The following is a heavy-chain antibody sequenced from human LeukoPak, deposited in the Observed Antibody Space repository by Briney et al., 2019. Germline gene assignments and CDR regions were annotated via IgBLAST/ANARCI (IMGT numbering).Heavy chain of an antibody. Sequence: SETLSLTCTVSGGSISIYYWSWIRQPPGKGLERIGYIYNSGSTYYNPSLKSRVTISVDTSKNQFSLRLSSVTAADAAVYYCVRDRELNYWGQGTQVTVSS. CDR1: GGSISIYY. CDR3: VRDRELNY. J-gene: IGHJ4*02. V-gene: IGHV4-59*01. D-gene: IGHD1-26*01. CDR2: IYNSGST.